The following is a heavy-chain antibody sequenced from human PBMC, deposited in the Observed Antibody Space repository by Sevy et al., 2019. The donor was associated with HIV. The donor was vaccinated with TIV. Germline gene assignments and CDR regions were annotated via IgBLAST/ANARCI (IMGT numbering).Heavy chain of an antibody. J-gene: IGHJ6*02. D-gene: IGHD6-13*01. CDR1: GFTFSSFS. Sequence: GGSLRLSCAASGFTFSSFSMNWVRQAPGKGPEWISYISTRSSAINYADSMKGRFTISRDNSKNSLYLQMNSLRAEDTAVYYCARESASGTPGGVYYYYYNMDVWGQGTTVTVSS. CDR2: ISTRSSAI. CDR3: ARESASGTPGGVYYYYYNMDV. V-gene: IGHV3-48*01.